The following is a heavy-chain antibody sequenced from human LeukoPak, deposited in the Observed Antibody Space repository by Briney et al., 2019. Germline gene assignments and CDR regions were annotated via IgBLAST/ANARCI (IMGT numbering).Heavy chain of an antibody. J-gene: IGHJ4*02. CDR2: INPKNGGT. CDR3: ARGADQEFDF. CDR1: GYTFIDFY. Sequence: GASVKVSCTASGYTFIDFYMHWVRQAPGQGLEWMGWINPKNGGTNYAQKFQGRVTMTRDTSISTAYMELSRLRSDDTAAYFCARGADQEFDFWGQGTLVTVSS. V-gene: IGHV1-2*02.